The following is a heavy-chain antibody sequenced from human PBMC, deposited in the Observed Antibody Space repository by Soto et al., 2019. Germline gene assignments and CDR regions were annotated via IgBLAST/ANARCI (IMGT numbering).Heavy chain of an antibody. D-gene: IGHD4-17*01. CDR3: ARAAHYGDLFDY. V-gene: IGHV3-74*01. Sequence: GGSLRLSCAASGFTFSSYWMHWVRQAPGKGLVWVSRINSDGSSTSYADSVKGRFTISRDNAKNTLYLQMNSLRAEDTAVYYCARAAHYGDLFDYWGQGTLVTVSS. CDR2: INSDGSST. J-gene: IGHJ4*02. CDR1: GFTFSSYW.